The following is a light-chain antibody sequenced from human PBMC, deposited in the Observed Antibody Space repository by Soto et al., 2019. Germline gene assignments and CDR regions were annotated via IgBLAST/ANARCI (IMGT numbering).Light chain of an antibody. J-gene: IGLJ1*01. V-gene: IGLV2-14*03. CDR1: SSDFGSYNY. Sequence: QSALTQPASVSGSPGQSITISCTGTSSDFGSYNYVSWYQQHPGKAPKLIIYDVTNRPAGISSRFSASKSGDTASLTISVLQADDEAEYFCSSYKSTSTPYVFGSGTKVTVL. CDR3: SSYKSTSTPYV. CDR2: DVT.